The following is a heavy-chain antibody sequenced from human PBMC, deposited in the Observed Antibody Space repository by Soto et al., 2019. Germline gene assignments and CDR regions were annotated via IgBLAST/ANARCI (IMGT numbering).Heavy chain of an antibody. CDR2: INPNSGGT. CDR1: GYTFTGYY. CDR3: ARAPTGGFGEFLNWFDP. V-gene: IGHV1-2*04. Sequence: GASVKVSCKASGYTFTGYYMHWVRQAPGQGLEWMGWINPNSGGTNYAQKFQGWVTMTRDTSISTAYMELSRLRSDDTAVYYCARAPTGGFGEFLNWFDPWGKGTLVTVYS. J-gene: IGHJ5*02. D-gene: IGHD3-10*01.